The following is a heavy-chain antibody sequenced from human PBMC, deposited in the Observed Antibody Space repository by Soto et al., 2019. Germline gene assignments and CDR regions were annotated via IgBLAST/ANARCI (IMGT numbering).Heavy chain of an antibody. CDR1: EFTFSSYA. D-gene: IGHD6-19*01. CDR2: ISGSGGST. V-gene: IGHV3-23*01. J-gene: IGHJ4*02. Sequence: EVQLLESGGGLVQPGGSLRLSCAASEFTFSSYAMSWVRQAPGKGLEWVSAISGSGGSTYYADSVKGRFTISRDNSKNTLYRQVNRLRAEDTAVYYCARRSSGWYFDYWGQGTLVTVSS. CDR3: ARRSSGWYFDY.